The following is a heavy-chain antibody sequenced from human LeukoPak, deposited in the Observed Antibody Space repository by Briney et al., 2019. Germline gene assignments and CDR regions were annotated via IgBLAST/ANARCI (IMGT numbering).Heavy chain of an antibody. CDR1: GFTFSSYW. CDR2: IKQDGSEK. CDR3: AKDAAYTLELLDY. D-gene: IGHD1-7*01. J-gene: IGHJ4*02. V-gene: IGHV3-7*03. Sequence: LPGGSLRLSCAASGFTFSSYWMSWVRQAPGKGLEWVANIKQDGSEKYYVDSVKGRFTISRDNSKNTLYLQMNSLRVEDTAVYYCAKDAAYTLELLDYWGQGTLVTVSS.